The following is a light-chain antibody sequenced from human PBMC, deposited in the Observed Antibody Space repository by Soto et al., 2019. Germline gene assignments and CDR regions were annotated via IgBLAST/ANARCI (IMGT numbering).Light chain of an antibody. V-gene: IGKV1-39*01. CDR2: TAS. Sequence: DIQMTQSPSSLSASVGDRVTITCRASESVITYLSWYRQKPGKAPNLLIHTASTLESGVPTRFSGSGSGTDFTLTISSLQPEDFGIYYCQQSYSNPPTFGGGTKVEI. J-gene: IGKJ4*01. CDR3: QQSYSNPPT. CDR1: ESVITY.